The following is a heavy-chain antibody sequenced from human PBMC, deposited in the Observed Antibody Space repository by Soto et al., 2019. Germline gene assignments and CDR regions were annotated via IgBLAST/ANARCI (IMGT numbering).Heavy chain of an antibody. J-gene: IGHJ6*02. V-gene: IGHV1-69*13. CDR1: GGTFTNYA. CDR2: IIPIFGTP. CDR3: ARERSVGYCITTTCPKPFYYYAMDV. Sequence: GASVKVSCNASGGTFTNYAFSWVRQAPGQGLEWMGGIIPIFGTPDYAQKFQGRVTITADESTRTASMELSSLRSDDTAVYYCARERSVGYCITTTCPKPFYYYAMDVWGQGTTVTVSS. D-gene: IGHD2-2*01.